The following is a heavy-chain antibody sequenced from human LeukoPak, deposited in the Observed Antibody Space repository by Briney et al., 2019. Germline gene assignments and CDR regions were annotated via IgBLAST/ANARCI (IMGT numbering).Heavy chain of an antibody. CDR1: GFTFSSYG. Sequence: PGGSLRLSCAASGFTFSSYGMHWVRQAPGKGLEWVAFIQFDGSNKYYSDSVKGRFTVSRDNSKNTLYLQMNSLRAEDTAVYYCAKDHGRQQLVQNFDYWGQGTLVTVSS. CDR2: IQFDGSNK. D-gene: IGHD6-13*01. J-gene: IGHJ4*02. CDR3: AKDHGRQQLVQNFDY. V-gene: IGHV3-30*02.